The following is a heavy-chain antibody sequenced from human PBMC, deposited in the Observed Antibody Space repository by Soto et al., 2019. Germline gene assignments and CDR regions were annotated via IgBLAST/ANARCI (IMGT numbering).Heavy chain of an antibody. Sequence: SETLSLTCTVSGGSISSYYWSWIRQPAGKGLEWIGRIYTSGSTNYNPPLKSRVTMSVDTSKNQFSLKLSSVTAADTAVYYCARDNYDSPYYYYGMDVWGQGTTVTVSS. D-gene: IGHD3-3*01. V-gene: IGHV4-4*07. CDR3: ARDNYDSPYYYYGMDV. CDR2: IYTSGST. CDR1: GGSISSYY. J-gene: IGHJ6*02.